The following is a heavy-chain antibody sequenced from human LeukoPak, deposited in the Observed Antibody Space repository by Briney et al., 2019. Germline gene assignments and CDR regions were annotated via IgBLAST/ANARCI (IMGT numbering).Heavy chain of an antibody. CDR2: INPSGAST. Sequence: ASVKVSCKASGGTFTSYYIHWLRQAPGQGLEWMGIINPSGASTSYAQKFQGRVTMTRGTSTSTVYMELSSLRSEDTAVYYCARVGWFGEFRGFDIWGQGTMVIVSS. V-gene: IGHV1-46*01. D-gene: IGHD3-10*01. CDR3: ARVGWFGEFRGFDI. J-gene: IGHJ3*02. CDR1: GGTFTSYY.